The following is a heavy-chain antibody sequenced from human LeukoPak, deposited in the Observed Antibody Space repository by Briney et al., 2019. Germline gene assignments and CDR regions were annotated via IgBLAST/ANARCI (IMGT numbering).Heavy chain of an antibody. D-gene: IGHD3-22*01. CDR1: GGSISSSSYY. Sequence: SETLSLTCTVSGGSISSSSYYWGWIRQSPGKGLEWIGNIYYSGSTYYNPSLKSRVTISVDTSKNQFSLKLSSVTAADTAVYYCAKTYYYDPFDYWGQGTLVTVSS. V-gene: IGHV4-39*01. J-gene: IGHJ4*02. CDR2: IYYSGST. CDR3: AKTYYYDPFDY.